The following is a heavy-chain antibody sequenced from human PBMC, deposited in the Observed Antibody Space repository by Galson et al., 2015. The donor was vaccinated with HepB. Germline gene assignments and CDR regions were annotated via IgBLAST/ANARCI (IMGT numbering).Heavy chain of an antibody. J-gene: IGHJ6*02. CDR2: IYSDDST. V-gene: IGHV3-53*01. Sequence: SLRLSCAASGFSVRSNMNWFRHAPGKGLEWVSVIYSDDSTYYADSVKGRFTSSRDKSKNTLYLQMNSLRAEDTAVYYCAREREKGTRNYYAMDVSAQGTTATVS. D-gene: IGHD1-26*01. CDR3: AREREKGTRNYYAMDV. CDR1: GFSVRSN.